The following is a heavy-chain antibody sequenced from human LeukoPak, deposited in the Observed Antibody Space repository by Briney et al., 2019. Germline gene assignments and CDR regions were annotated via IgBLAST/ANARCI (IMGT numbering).Heavy chain of an antibody. CDR3: ARTGSVSPSYDSSGYASYYYYMDV. Sequence: GASVKVSCKASGYTFTSYGISWVRQAPGQGLEWMGWINAYNGNTNYAQKLQGRVTMTTGTSTSTAYMELRSLRSDDTAVYYCARTGSVSPSYDSSGYASYYYYMDVWGKGTTVTVSS. D-gene: IGHD3-22*01. J-gene: IGHJ6*03. V-gene: IGHV1-18*01. CDR2: INAYNGNT. CDR1: GYTFTSYG.